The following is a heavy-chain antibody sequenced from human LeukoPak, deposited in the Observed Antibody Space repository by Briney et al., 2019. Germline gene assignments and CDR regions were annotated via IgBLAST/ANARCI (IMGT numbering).Heavy chain of an antibody. CDR2: INHSGST. CDR3: ARAGVLLWFGESKNWFDP. CDR1: GGSFSGYY. D-gene: IGHD3-10*01. V-gene: IGHV4-34*01. Sequence: SETLSLTCAVYGGSFSGYYWSWIRQPPGKGLEWIGEINHSGSTNCNPSLKSRVTISVDTSKNQFSLKLSSVTAADTAVYYCARAGVLLWFGESKNWFDPWGQGTLVTVSS. J-gene: IGHJ5*02.